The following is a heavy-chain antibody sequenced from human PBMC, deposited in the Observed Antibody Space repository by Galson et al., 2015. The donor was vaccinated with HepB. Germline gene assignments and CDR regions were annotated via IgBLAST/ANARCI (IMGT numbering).Heavy chain of an antibody. CDR1: GCTFSNSA. CDR3: VRQYDTSGYYAY. V-gene: IGHV1-69*13. Sequence: SVKVSCKASGCTFSNSAISWVRQAPGQGLEWMGGISPIFGTANYAQKFQGRVTITADASKSTTYMELSSLRSEDTAVYYCVRQYDTSGYYAYWGQGTLVTVSS. J-gene: IGHJ4*02. CDR2: ISPIFGTA. D-gene: IGHD3-22*01.